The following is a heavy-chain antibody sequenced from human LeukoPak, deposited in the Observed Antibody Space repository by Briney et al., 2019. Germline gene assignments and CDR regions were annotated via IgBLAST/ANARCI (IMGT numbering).Heavy chain of an antibody. D-gene: IGHD4-17*01. CDR1: GFTFSTYW. CDR3: ARDKYGAYFDS. Sequence: TGGSLRLSCAASGFTFSTYWMDWVRQAPGKGLEQVDNIKQDGSEKYYVDSVKGRFTISRDNAKNSLYLQMNSLRVEDTAVYYCARDKYGAYFDSWGQGILVTVSS. V-gene: IGHV3-7*04. CDR2: IKQDGSEK. J-gene: IGHJ4*02.